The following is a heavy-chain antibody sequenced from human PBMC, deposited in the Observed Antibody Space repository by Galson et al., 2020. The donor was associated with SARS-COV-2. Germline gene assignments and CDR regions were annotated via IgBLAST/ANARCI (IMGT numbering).Heavy chain of an antibody. V-gene: IGHV4-4*07. CDR2: VYTSGSF. CDR1: GDSISGYY. J-gene: IGHJ5*02. CDR3: ARGNTWNWFDP. Sequence: ETSETLSLTCSVSGDSISGYYWSWIRQPAGKGLEWVGRVYTSGSFNYNPSLESRVTMSTDTSKNQFSLRLRSVTAADTAVYYCARGNTWNWFDPWGQGTLVTVSS. D-gene: IGHD2-2*02.